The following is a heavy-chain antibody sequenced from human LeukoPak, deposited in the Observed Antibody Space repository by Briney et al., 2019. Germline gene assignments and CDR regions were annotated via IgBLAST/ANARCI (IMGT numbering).Heavy chain of an antibody. CDR3: VVVVEPPDSDGFDV. CDR1: GFTFGNSW. CDR2: INAGGSTT. J-gene: IGHJ3*01. Sequence: PGGSLRLSCAASGFTFGNSWVHWVRQAPGNGLVWVSLINAGGSTTTYADSVKGRFTISRDNARNTVSLQMNSPTIEDTAVYYCVVVVEPPDSDGFDVWGQGTMITVSS. D-gene: IGHD1-14*01. V-gene: IGHV3-74*01.